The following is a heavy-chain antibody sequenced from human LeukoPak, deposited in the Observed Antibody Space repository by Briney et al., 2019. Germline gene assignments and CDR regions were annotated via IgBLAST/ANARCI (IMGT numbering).Heavy chain of an antibody. D-gene: IGHD6-13*01. CDR1: GFTVSSNY. Sequence: GGSLRLSCAASGFTVSSNYMSWVRQAPGKGLEWVSYISSSSSTIYYADSVKGRFTISRDNAKNSLYLQMNSLRAEDTAVYYXARDGXXXSXSXXFIYYYXYYGMDVWGQGTTVTVSS. CDR3: ARDGXXXSXSXXFIYYYXYYGMDV. CDR2: ISSSSSTI. J-gene: IGHJ6*02. V-gene: IGHV3-48*01.